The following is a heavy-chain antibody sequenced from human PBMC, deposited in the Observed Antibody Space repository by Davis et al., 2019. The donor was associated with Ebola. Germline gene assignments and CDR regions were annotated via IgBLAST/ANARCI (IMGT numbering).Heavy chain of an antibody. CDR1: GFTFSNYD. V-gene: IGHV3-33*01. D-gene: IGHD2-15*01. CDR2: IWYDGSST. J-gene: IGHJ6*02. Sequence: PGGSLRLSCATSGFTFSNYDMHWVRQAPGKGLEWVAVIWYDGSSTYFAESVKGRFSISRDNAKNSLYLQMNSLRAEDTAVYYCARVSCSGGSCYDYYGMDVWGQGTTVTVSS. CDR3: ARVSCSGGSCYDYYGMDV.